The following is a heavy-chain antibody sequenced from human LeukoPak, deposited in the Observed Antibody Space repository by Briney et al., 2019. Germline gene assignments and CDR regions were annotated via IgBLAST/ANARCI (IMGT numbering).Heavy chain of an antibody. CDR3: ARGGWYSSSWSFDY. V-gene: IGHV4-59*01. Sequence: PSETLSLTCTVSGGSISTYYWSWVRQPPGKGLEWIGYIYYSGSTNYNPSLKSRVTISVDTSKNQFSLKLSSVTAADTAVYYCARGGWYSSSWSFDYWGQGTLVTVSS. J-gene: IGHJ4*02. CDR1: GGSISTYY. D-gene: IGHD6-13*01. CDR2: IYYSGST.